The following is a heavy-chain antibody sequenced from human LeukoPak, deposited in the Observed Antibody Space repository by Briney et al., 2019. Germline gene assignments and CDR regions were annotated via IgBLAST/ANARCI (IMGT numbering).Heavy chain of an antibody. V-gene: IGHV4-61*02. CDR3: ARELDYDFWSGSSPPMDV. J-gene: IGHJ6*03. Sequence: SETLSLTCTVSGGSISSGSYYWSWIRQPAGKGLEWIGRIYTSGSTNYNPSLKSRVTISVDTSKNQFSLKLSSVTAADTAVYYCARELDYDFWSGSSPPMDVWGKGTTVTVSS. CDR1: GGSISSGSYY. CDR2: IYTSGST. D-gene: IGHD3-3*01.